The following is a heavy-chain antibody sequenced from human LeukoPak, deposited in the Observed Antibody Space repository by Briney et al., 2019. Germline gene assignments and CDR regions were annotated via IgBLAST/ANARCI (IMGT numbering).Heavy chain of an antibody. J-gene: IGHJ6*02. CDR3: ARGDDSSGYTYYYGMDV. D-gene: IGHD3-22*01. V-gene: IGHV5-51*01. CDR1: GYSFTSYW. Sequence: GESLKISCQGSGYSFTSYWIGWVRQMPGKGLEWMGIIYPGDSDTRYSPSFQGQVTISADKSISTAYLQWSSLKASDSAMYYCARGDDSSGYTYYYGMDVWGQGTTVTVSS. CDR2: IYPGDSDT.